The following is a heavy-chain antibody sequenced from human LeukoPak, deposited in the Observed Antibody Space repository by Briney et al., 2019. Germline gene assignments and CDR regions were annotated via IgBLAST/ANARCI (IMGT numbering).Heavy chain of an antibody. D-gene: IGHD6-19*01. V-gene: IGHV4-34*01. CDR1: GGSFSGYY. CDR3: ARGPLDSSGWYSPFDY. Sequence: KPSETLSLTCAVYGGSFSGYYWSWIRQPPGKGLEWIGEINHSGSTNYNPSLKSRVTISVDTSKNQFSLKLSSVTAADTAVYYCARGPLDSSGWYSPFDYWGQGTLVTVSS. J-gene: IGHJ4*02. CDR2: INHSGST.